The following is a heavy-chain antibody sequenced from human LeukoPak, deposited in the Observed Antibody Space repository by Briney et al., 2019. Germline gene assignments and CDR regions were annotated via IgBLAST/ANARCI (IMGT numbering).Heavy chain of an antibody. J-gene: IGHJ4*02. CDR1: GFTFSSYG. V-gene: IGHV3-33*01. Sequence: PGRSLRLSCAASGFTFSSYGMHWVRQAPGKGLEWVAVIWYDGSNKYYADSVKGRFTISRDNSKNTLYLQMNSLRAEDTAVYYCARVVEQRGFDSWGQGTLVTVSS. D-gene: IGHD1/OR15-1a*01. CDR3: ARVVEQRGFDS. CDR2: IWYDGSNK.